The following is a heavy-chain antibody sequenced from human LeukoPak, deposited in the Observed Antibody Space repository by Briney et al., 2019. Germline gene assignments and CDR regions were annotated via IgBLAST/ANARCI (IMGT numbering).Heavy chain of an antibody. CDR2: IRSKAYGGTT. Sequence: GGSLRLSCTGSGVTLGDYAMNWVRQAPGKGLEWVGFIRSKAYGGTTEYAASVKGRFTISRDDSKSIAYLQMNSLRAEDTAVYYCAKDPRRYSRTGGYFDYWGQGTLVTVSS. D-gene: IGHD6-13*01. CDR1: GVTLGDYA. J-gene: IGHJ4*02. CDR3: AKDPRRYSRTGGYFDY. V-gene: IGHV3-49*04.